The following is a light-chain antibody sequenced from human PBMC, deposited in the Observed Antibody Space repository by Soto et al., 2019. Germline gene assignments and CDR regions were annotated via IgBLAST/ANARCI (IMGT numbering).Light chain of an antibody. V-gene: IGLV2-23*01. CDR2: EAT. J-gene: IGLJ3*02. CDR1: SSDVGSYIL. Sequence: QSVLTQPASVSGSPGQSITISCTGTSSDVGSYILVSWYQQHPGKAPKLIIYEATKRPSGVSDRFSGSKSGNTASLTISGLQAEDEAHYYCSSYASSTTWAFGGGTKLTVL. CDR3: SSYASSTTWA.